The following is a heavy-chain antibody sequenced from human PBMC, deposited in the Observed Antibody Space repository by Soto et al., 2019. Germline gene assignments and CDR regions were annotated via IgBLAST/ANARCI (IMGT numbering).Heavy chain of an antibody. J-gene: IGHJ4*02. CDR1: GDSISSRSYY. D-gene: IGHD2-21*02. CDR2: IYYSGST. Sequence: SETRSLTFTVTGDSISSRSYYWGWIRQPPGKGLEWIGSIYYSGSTYNNPSLRSRVSMSIDTSKDQFSLKLKSVTAADTALYFCARQRTSVVTQAYFDVWGTGSLVTVSS. CDR3: ARQRTSVVTQAYFDV. V-gene: IGHV4-39*01.